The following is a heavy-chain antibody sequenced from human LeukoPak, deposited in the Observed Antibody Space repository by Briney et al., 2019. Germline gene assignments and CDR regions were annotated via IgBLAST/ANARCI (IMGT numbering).Heavy chain of an antibody. V-gene: IGHV2-5*02. CDR1: GFSLSTSGVG. J-gene: IGHJ4*02. Sequence: SGPTLVKPTQTLTLTCTFSGFSLSTSGVGVGWIRQPPGKALEWLALIYWDDDKRYSPSLKSRLSITKDTSKNQVVLTMTNMDPVDTATHYCAHRQDYVWGSYRDTYFDHWGQGTLVTVSS. CDR3: AHRQDYVWGSYRDTYFDH. D-gene: IGHD3-16*02. CDR2: IYWDDDK.